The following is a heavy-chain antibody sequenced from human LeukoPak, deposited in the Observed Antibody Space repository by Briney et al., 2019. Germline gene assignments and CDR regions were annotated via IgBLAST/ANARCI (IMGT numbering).Heavy chain of an antibody. CDR1: GFTVSGNS. CDR2: INEDGSEK. CDR3: ATYKNQPHTLFFDF. D-gene: IGHD1-1*01. V-gene: IGHV3-7*02. J-gene: IGHJ4*02. Sequence: GGSLRLSCAASGFTVSGNSMSWVRQAPGKGLEWVANINEDGSEKNYVDSVKGRFTTSRDNARNSLSLQMNSLRSEDTAVYYCATYKNQPHTLFFDFWGQGALVTVSA.